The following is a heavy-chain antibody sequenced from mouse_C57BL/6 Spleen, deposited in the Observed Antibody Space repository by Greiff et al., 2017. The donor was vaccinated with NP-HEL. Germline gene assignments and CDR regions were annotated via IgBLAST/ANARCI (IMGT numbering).Heavy chain of an antibody. CDR1: GFTFSSYG. CDR2: ISSGGSYT. J-gene: IGHJ2*01. D-gene: IGHD2-4*01. Sequence: EVQGVESGGDLVKPGGSLKLSCAASGFTFSSYGMPWVRQTPDKRLEWVATISSGGSYTYYPDSVKGRFTISRDKAKNTLYLQMSSLKSEDTAMYYCARHGDYDGFDYWGQGTTLTVSS. CDR3: ARHGDYDGFDY. V-gene: IGHV5-6*01.